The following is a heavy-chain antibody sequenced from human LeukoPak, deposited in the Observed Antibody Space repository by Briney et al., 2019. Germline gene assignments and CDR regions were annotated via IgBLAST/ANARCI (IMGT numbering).Heavy chain of an antibody. Sequence: PGGSLRLSCAASGFTFSRYGMHWVRQAPGKGLEWVAVISNDGSHQYYADSVKGRFTISGDNSKNTLYLQVNSLRVEDTAVYYCAKDFLPAALDYWGQGILVTVSS. CDR1: GFTFSRYG. CDR2: ISNDGSHQ. V-gene: IGHV3-30*18. CDR3: AKDFLPAALDY. D-gene: IGHD2-2*01. J-gene: IGHJ4*02.